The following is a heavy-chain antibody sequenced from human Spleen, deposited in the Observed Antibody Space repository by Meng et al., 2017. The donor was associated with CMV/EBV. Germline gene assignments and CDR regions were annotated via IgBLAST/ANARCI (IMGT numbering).Heavy chain of an antibody. CDR2: IFYTGST. CDR3: AKSAPSYNWLDP. Sequence: GSLRLSCAVYGGSFSGYYWSWIRQPPGKGLEWLGYIFYTGSTNYNPSLKRRVTISVDMSKNQFSLELSSVTAADTALYYCAKSAPSYNWLDPWGQGILVTVSS. J-gene: IGHJ5*02. D-gene: IGHD6-6*01. V-gene: IGHV4-59*01. CDR1: GGSFSGYY.